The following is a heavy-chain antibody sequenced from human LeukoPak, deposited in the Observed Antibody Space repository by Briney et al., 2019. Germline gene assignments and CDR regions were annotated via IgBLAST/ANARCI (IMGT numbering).Heavy chain of an antibody. CDR1: GFTFSSYA. CDR2: ISGSGGST. V-gene: IGHV3-23*01. CDR3: AKGDVAVAVFDY. D-gene: IGHD6-19*01. J-gene: IGHJ4*02. Sequence: GGSLRLSCAASGFTFSSYAMSWVRQAPGKGLEWVSAISGSGGSTYYADSVNARFTISRDNSKNTLYLQMNSLRAEDTAVYYCAKGDVAVAVFDYWGQGTLVTVSS.